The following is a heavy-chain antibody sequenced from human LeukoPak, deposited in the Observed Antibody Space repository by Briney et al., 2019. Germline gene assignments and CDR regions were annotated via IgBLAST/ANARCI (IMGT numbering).Heavy chain of an antibody. CDR1: GFTFSSYA. Sequence: GSLRLSCAASGFTFSSYAMSWVRQAPGKGLEWVSAISGSGGSTYYADSVKGRFTISRDNSKNTLYLQMNSLRAEDTAVYYLAEGPFGYHPPHHYFYYWGQGTLVTVSS. CDR3: AEGPFGYHPPHHYFYY. D-gene: IGHD2-2*01. J-gene: IGHJ4*02. CDR2: ISGSGGST. V-gene: IGHV3-23*01.